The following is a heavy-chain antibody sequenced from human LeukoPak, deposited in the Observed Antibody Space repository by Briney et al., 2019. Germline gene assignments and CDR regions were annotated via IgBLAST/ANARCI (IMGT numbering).Heavy chain of an antibody. CDR1: GFTFSSYA. CDR3: ASRGYSYGCGQFDY. CDR2: ISGSGGST. D-gene: IGHD5-18*01. V-gene: IGHV3-23*01. J-gene: IGHJ4*02. Sequence: GGSLRLSCAASGFTFSSYAMSWVRQAPGKGLEWVSAISGSGGSTYYADSVKGRLTISRDNSKNTLYLQMNSLRAEDTAVYYCASRGYSYGCGQFDYWGQGTLVTVSS.